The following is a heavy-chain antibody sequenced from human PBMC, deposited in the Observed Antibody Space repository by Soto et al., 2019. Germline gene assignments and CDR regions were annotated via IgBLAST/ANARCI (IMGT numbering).Heavy chain of an antibody. D-gene: IGHD2-21*02. J-gene: IGHJ2*01. Sequence: EVQLLESGGGLVQPGGSVRLSCAASGLTFGNYAMSWVRQAPGKGLEGVSAIGGDRGRTYYADSVKGRFTISRDNSKNTLYLQMNTLRAEDTAVYYCAVTPNCGRDCSAASYWYFDIWGRGTLVTVSS. CDR2: IGGDRGRT. CDR1: GLTFGNYA. CDR3: AVTPNCGRDCSAASYWYFDI. V-gene: IGHV3-23*01.